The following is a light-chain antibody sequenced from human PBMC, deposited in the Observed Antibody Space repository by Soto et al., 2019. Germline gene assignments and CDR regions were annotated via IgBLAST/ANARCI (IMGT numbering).Light chain of an antibody. V-gene: IGKV3-20*01. J-gene: IGKJ1*01. CDR1: QNVTSNL. Sequence: TVLTQSPGTLSLSPGERATLSCRASQNVTSNLLVWYQQHPGQARRLLIYGACSRAIGIPDRFSGSGSGTDFTLTIRRLEPDDFAVYYCKKYGTFWTFGQGTKAEIK. CDR3: KKYGTFWT. CDR2: GAC.